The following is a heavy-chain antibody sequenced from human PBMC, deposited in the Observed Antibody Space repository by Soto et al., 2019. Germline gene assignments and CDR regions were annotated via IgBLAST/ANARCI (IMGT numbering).Heavy chain of an antibody. D-gene: IGHD3-16*02. V-gene: IGHV1-69*13. CDR2: IIPLFGTT. Sequence: SVKVSCKASGGTFRSYAISWVRQAPGQGLGWMGGIIPLFGTTNSAQKFQGRVTITADESTTTAYMELNSLRSEDAAIYYCASNNRASYHFDYWGQGTQVTVSS. CDR1: GGTFRSYA. CDR3: ASNNRASYHFDY. J-gene: IGHJ4*02.